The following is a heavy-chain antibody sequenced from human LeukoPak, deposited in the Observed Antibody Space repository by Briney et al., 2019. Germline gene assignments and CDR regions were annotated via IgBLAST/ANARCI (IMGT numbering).Heavy chain of an antibody. CDR1: GGSFSGYD. Sequence: SETLSLTCAVYGGSFSGYDWTWIRQPPGKGLEWIGEINHSGDTNYNPSLESRVTISVDTSKNEFSLRLTSVTAADTAVYYCARLTRPGTIQWLINLFLDYWGQGTLVTVSS. V-gene: IGHV4-34*01. CDR2: INHSGDT. J-gene: IGHJ4*02. CDR3: ARLTRPGTIQWLINLFLDY. D-gene: IGHD5-12*01.